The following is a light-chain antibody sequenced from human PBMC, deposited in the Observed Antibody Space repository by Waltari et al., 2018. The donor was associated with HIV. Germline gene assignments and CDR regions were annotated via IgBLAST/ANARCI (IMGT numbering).Light chain of an antibody. V-gene: IGLV1-40*01. CDR3: QSYDSSLSGSEV. Sequence: QSVLTQPPSVSGAPGQRVTLSCTGNNSNIGENYTLHWYQQLPGTAPKLLIYGNTNRPSGVPDRFSGSKSGTSASLVITGLRAEDEADYYCQSYDSSLSGSEVFGGGTKLSVL. CDR2: GNT. J-gene: IGLJ2*01. CDR1: NSNIGENYT.